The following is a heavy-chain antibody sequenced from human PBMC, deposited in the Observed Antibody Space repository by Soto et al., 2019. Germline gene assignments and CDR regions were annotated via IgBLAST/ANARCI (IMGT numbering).Heavy chain of an antibody. J-gene: IGHJ4*02. CDR1: GGSISSYY. V-gene: IGHV4-59*08. D-gene: IGHD3-22*01. CDR3: ARLRVGGYYDSSGYHDN. Sequence: PSETLSLTCTVSGGSISSYYWSWIRQPPGKGLEWIGYIYYSGSTNYNPSLKSRVTISVDTSKNQFSLKLSSVTAADTAVYYCARLRVGGYYDSSGYHDNWGQGTQVTVSS. CDR2: IYYSGST.